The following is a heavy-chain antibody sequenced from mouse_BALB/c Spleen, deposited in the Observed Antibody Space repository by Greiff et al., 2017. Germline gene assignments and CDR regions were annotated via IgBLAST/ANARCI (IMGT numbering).Heavy chain of an antibody. CDR2: IYPGSGST. J-gene: IGHJ3*01. D-gene: IGHD2-14*01. Sequence: LQQPGSELVRPGASVKLSCKASGYTFTSYWVHWVKQRHGQGLEWIGNIYPGSGSTNYDEKFKSKGTLTVDTSSSTAYMHLSSLTSEDSAVYYCTRGIGYDVIGFAYWGQGTLVTVSA. CDR3: TRGIGYDVIGFAY. CDR1: GYTFTSYW. V-gene: IGHV1S22*01.